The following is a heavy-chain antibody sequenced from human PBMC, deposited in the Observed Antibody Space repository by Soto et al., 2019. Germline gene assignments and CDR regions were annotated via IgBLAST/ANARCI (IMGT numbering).Heavy chain of an antibody. V-gene: IGHV2-5*02. Sequence: SGPTLVNPTQTLTLTCTFAGFSLSTSGVGVGLIRQPPGKALEWLALIYLDDDKRYSPSLKSRPTITKDTSKNQVVLTMTNMAALDTATHSCAHSPHIVVVTAMAPFDYWGQGTLVTVSS. J-gene: IGHJ4*02. CDR3: AHSPHIVVVTAMAPFDY. CDR1: GFSLSTSGVG. CDR2: IYLDDDK. D-gene: IGHD2-21*02.